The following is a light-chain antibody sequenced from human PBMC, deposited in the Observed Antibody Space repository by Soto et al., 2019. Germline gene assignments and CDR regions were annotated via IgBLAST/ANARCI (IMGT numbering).Light chain of an antibody. CDR3: QQGLRSPPA. V-gene: IGKV1-39*01. CDR2: AAS. CDR1: QSIKNY. Sequence: DIQMTQSPSSLSASVGDRVTITCRASQSIKNYLNWYQERPGKAPNLLIYAASNLQSGVPSRFSGSGSGTDFTLTISSLQPEDFATYYCQQGLRSPPAFGQGTKLEI. J-gene: IGKJ2*01.